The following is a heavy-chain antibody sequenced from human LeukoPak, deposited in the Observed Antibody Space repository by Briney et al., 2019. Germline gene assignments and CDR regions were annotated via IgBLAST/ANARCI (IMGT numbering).Heavy chain of an antibody. Sequence: GESLKISCKGSGYSFTSYWIGWVRQMPGKGLEWMGIIYPGGSDTRYSPSFQGQVTISADKSISTAYLQWSSLKASDTAMYYCARRNYYDSSGYYYAPYYFDYWGQGTLVTVSS. CDR1: GYSFTSYW. D-gene: IGHD3-22*01. CDR2: IYPGGSDT. CDR3: ARRNYYDSSGYYYAPYYFDY. J-gene: IGHJ4*02. V-gene: IGHV5-51*01.